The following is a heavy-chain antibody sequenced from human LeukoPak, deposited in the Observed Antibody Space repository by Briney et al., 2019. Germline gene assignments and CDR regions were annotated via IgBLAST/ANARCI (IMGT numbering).Heavy chain of an antibody. CDR1: GFTFSDYY. J-gene: IGHJ5*02. CDR3: AKATFDP. CDR2: ISYDGSNK. Sequence: PGGSLRLSCAASGFTFSDYYMSWIRQAPGKGLEWVAVISYDGSNKYYADSVKGRFTISRDNSKNTLYLQMNSLRAEDTAVYYCAKATFDPWGQGTLVTVSS. V-gene: IGHV3-30*18.